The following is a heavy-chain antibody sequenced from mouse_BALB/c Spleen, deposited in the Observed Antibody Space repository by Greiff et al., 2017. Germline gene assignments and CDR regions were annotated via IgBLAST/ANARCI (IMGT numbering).Heavy chain of an antibody. V-gene: IGHV14-3*02. J-gene: IGHJ3*01. CDR3: ARCYDDDGDGGFAY. Sequence: VQLKQSGAELVKPGASVKLSCTASGFNIKDTYMHWVKQRPEQGLEWIGRIDPANGNTKYDPKFQGKATITADTSSNTAYLQLSSLTSEDTAVYYCARCYDDDGDGGFAYWGQGTLVTVSA. D-gene: IGHD2-4*01. CDR1: GFNIKDTY. CDR2: IDPANGNT.